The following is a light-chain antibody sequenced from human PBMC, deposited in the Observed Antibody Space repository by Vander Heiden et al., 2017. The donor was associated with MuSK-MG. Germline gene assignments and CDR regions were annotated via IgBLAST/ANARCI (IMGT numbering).Light chain of an antibody. V-gene: IGKV1-39*01. CDR2: AAS. CDR1: QSIHIN. CDR3: QQSDSPPLT. J-gene: IGKJ4*01. Sequence: DIQMTQSPSSLSASVGDRVTITCRASQSIHINLNWYQQIPGKAPKLLIYAASSLQSGVPSRFSGSGSGTDFTLTISRLQCEDFATYYCQQSDSPPLTFGGGTKVEIK.